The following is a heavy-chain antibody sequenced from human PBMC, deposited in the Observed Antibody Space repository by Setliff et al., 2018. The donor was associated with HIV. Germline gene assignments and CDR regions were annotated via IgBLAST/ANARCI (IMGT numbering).Heavy chain of an antibody. CDR1: GYTFTAYY. D-gene: IGHD3-22*01. CDR2: INPSGGGT. J-gene: IGHJ3*02. CDR3: ARVHDGTTTGAFDI. V-gene: IGHV1-46*01. Sequence: GASVKVSCKASGYTFTAYYMHWVRQAPGQGLEWMGIINPSGGGTNFAQKFQGRVIMTRDTSTSTVYMELNSLRSEDTAVYYCARVHDGTTTGAFDIWGQGTLVTV.